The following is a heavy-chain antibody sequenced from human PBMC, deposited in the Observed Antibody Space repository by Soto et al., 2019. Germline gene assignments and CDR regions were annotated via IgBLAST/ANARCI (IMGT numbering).Heavy chain of an antibody. CDR2: INAGNGNT. V-gene: IGHV1-3*01. Sequence: AASVKVSCKASGYTFTSYAMHWVRQAPGQRLEWMGWINAGNGNTKYSQKFQGRVTITRDTSASTAYMELSSLRSEDTAVYYCARDEESMITFGGPFPFDPWGQGTLVTVSS. CDR3: ARDEESMITFGGPFPFDP. J-gene: IGHJ5*02. CDR1: GYTFTSYA. D-gene: IGHD3-16*01.